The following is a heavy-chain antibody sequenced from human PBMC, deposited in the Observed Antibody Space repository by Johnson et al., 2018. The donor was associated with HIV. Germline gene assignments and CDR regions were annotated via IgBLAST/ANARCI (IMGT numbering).Heavy chain of an antibody. V-gene: IGHV3-30-3*01. CDR1: GFTFSSYA. CDR3: ARVRQRGRGDAFDI. Sequence: QVQLVESGGGVVRPGGSLRLSCAASGFTFSSYAMHWVRQAPGKGLEWVAIMSYDGSNKYYADSVKGRFTISRDNSKNTLYLQMNSLRAEDTAVYYCARVRQRGRGDAFDIWGQGTMVTVSS. D-gene: IGHD6-25*01. CDR2: MSYDGSNK. J-gene: IGHJ3*02.